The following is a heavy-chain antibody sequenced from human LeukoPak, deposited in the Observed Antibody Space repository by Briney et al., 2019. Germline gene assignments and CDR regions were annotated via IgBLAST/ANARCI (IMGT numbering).Heavy chain of an antibody. CDR1: GFTFSSYG. CDR3: AKDPTSYYYDSSSPD. CDR2: IRYDGSNK. V-gene: IGHV3-30*02. Sequence: GGSLRLSCAASGFTFSSYGMHWGRQAPGKGLEGVAFIRYDGSNKYYADSVKGRFTISRDNSKNTLYLQMNSLRAEDTAVYYCAKDPTSYYYDSSSPDWGQGTLVTVSS. D-gene: IGHD3-22*01. J-gene: IGHJ4*02.